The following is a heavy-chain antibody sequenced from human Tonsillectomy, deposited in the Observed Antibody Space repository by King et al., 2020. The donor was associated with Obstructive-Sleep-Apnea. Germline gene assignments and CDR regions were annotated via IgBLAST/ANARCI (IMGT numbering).Heavy chain of an antibody. CDR2: IYYSGST. CDR1: GGSISSSSYY. CDR3: AGGRRPLFRIQLWGNKWYYFDY. D-gene: IGHD5-18*01. Sequence: QLQESGPGLVKPSETLSLTCTVSGGSISSSSYYWGWIRQPPGKGLEWIGSIYYSGSTYYNPSLKSRVTISVDTSKNQFSLKLSSVTAADTAVYYCAGGRRPLFRIQLWGNKWYYFDYWGQGTLVTVSS. V-gene: IGHV4-39*07. J-gene: IGHJ4*02.